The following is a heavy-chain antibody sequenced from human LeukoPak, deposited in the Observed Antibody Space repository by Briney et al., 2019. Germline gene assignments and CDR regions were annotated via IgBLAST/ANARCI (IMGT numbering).Heavy chain of an antibody. CDR2: IYYSGST. Sequence: SETLSLTCTVSGGSISSSSYYWGWIRQPPGKGLEWIGSIYYSGSTYYNPSLKSRVTISVDTSKNQFSLKLSSVTAADTAVYYCAGQAVTDYWGQGTLVTASS. J-gene: IGHJ4*02. V-gene: IGHV4-39*07. D-gene: IGHD2-15*01. CDR1: GGSISSSSYY. CDR3: AGQAVTDY.